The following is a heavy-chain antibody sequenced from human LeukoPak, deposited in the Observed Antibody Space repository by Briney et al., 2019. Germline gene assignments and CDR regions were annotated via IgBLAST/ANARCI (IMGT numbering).Heavy chain of an antibody. D-gene: IGHD6-13*01. CDR1: GFSFSNYG. CDR3: AKGTSSWYPPFDY. J-gene: IGHJ4*02. Sequence: PGGSLRLSCAASGFSFSNYGMHWVRQAPGKGLEWVSFIQYDGGNKWYADSVKGRFTVSRDNSKNTLYVQMNSLRAEDTAVYYCAKGTSSWYPPFDYWGQGTLVTVSS. V-gene: IGHV3-30*02. CDR2: IQYDGGNK.